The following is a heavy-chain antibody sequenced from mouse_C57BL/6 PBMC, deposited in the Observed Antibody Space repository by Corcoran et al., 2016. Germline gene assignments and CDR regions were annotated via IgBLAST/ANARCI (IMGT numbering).Heavy chain of an antibody. CDR1: GYTFTGYW. J-gene: IGHJ3*01. D-gene: IGHD2-1*01. CDR3: SKTVDYGNSLFAD. CDR2: ILPGSGST. Sequence: QVQLQQSGAELMKPGASVKLSCKATGYTFTGYWIAWVKQRPGHGLEWIGEILPGSGSTNYNEKFKGKATFTADTSSNTAYMQLSSLTTEDSAIYYWSKTVDYGNSLFADWDRGTLVTVCA. V-gene: IGHV1-9*01.